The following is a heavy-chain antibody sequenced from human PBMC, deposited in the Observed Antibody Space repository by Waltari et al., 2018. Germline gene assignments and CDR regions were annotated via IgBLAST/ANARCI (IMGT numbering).Heavy chain of an antibody. Sequence: QVQLVQSGAEVKKPGSSVKVSCKASGGPFSSSAISWVRQAPGQGLEWMGGFIPIFGTATYAQKFQGRVTITADESTSTAYMELSSLRSEDTAVYYCAGGYCSGGSCYGYYYYYGMDVWGQGTTVTVSS. J-gene: IGHJ6*02. CDR1: GGPFSSSA. CDR2: FIPIFGTA. V-gene: IGHV1-69*01. CDR3: AGGYCSGGSCYGYYYYYGMDV. D-gene: IGHD2-15*01.